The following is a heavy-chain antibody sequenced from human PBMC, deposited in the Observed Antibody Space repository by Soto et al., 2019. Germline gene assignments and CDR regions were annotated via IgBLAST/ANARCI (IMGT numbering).Heavy chain of an antibody. CDR1: GFTFSNAW. CDR2: IKRKTDGGTA. Sequence: EVQLLESGGGLIKPGGSLRLSCAASGFTFSNAWMSWVRQAPGKGLEWVGYIKRKTDGGTADYAAPVKGRFTISRDDSKNTLYLQMDSLKTEDTAVYYCTATLGSWGRGTLVTVSS. CDR3: TATLGS. V-gene: IGHV3-15*01. J-gene: IGHJ5*02. D-gene: IGHD3-16*01.